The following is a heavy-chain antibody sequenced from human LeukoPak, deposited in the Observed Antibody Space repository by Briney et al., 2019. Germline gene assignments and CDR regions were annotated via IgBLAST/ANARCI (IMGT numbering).Heavy chain of an antibody. Sequence: GESLTISCKAYGYSFFSNYWIAWVRQMPGKGLEWMGILYPGDSDSRYSPSFQGQVTISADRSISTAYLHWSSLKVSDTAMYYCARASRGGYNQNFDYWGQGTLVTVSS. J-gene: IGHJ4*02. CDR2: LYPGDSDS. CDR1: GYSFFSNYW. V-gene: IGHV5-51*01. CDR3: ARASRGGYNQNFDY. D-gene: IGHD5-24*01.